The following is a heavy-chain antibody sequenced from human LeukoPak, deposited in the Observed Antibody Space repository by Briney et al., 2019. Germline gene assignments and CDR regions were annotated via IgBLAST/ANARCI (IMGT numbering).Heavy chain of an antibody. CDR3: AREPRYCSSTSCYYVDY. V-gene: IGHV3-33*01. D-gene: IGHD2-2*01. CDR2: IWYDGSNK. CDR1: GFTFSSYG. J-gene: IGHJ4*02. Sequence: GRSLRLSCAASGFTFSSYGMHWVRQAPGKGLEWVSVIWYDGSNKYYADSVKGRFTISRDNSKNTLYLQMNSLRAEDTAVYYCAREPRYCSSTSCYYVDYWGQGTLVTVSS.